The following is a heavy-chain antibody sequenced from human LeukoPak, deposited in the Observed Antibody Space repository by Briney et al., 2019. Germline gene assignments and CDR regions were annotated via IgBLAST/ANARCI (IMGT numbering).Heavy chain of an antibody. CDR1: VYTFTGYY. CDR3: ATGLGVLDPEANS. J-gene: IGHJ4*02. D-gene: IGHD3/OR15-3a*01. CDR2: INPHTGGT. Sequence: ASVKVSCKASVYTFTGYYMHWVRQAPGQGLEWMGWINPHTGGTNYAQKFQGRFTMTRDTSISTAYMELTRLRSDDTAVYYCATGLGVLDPEANSWGQGTLVTVSS. V-gene: IGHV1-2*02.